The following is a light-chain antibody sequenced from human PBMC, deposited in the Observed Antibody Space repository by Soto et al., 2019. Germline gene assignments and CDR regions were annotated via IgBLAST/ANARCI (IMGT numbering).Light chain of an antibody. CDR2: GNS. CDR1: SSNIGAGYD. Sequence: QSVLTQPPSVSGAPGQRVTISCTGSSSNIGAGYDVHWYQHLAGTAPKLLIYGNSNRPSGVPDRFSGSKSGTSASLAITGLQAEDEADYYCQSYDSSLSVAVFGGGTQQTVL. V-gene: IGLV1-40*01. CDR3: QSYDSSLSVAV. J-gene: IGLJ7*01.